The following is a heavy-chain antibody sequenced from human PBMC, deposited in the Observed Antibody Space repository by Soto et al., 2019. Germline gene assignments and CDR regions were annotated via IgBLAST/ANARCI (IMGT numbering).Heavy chain of an antibody. CDR3: AHKPGPNYVFWSCYLDYFDY. CDR2: IYGDDDK. CDR1: GFSLSTSGVG. Sequence: QITLKESGPTLVKPTQTLTLTCTFSGFSLSTSGVGVGWIRQPPGKALEWLALIYGDDDKRSSPYLKSRVTNPNDTSKNQVVLTLTTMHPVDTATYSCAHKPGPNYVFWSCYLDYFDYSGQGTLVTLSS. D-gene: IGHD3-3*01. V-gene: IGHV2-5*02. J-gene: IGHJ4*02.